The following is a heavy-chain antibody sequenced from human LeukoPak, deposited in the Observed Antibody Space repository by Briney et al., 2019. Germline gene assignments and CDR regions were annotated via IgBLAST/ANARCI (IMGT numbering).Heavy chain of an antibody. V-gene: IGHV1-18*01. CDR3: ARDLDWLFDY. Sequence: GAAVSVSSKPSGYTFTIYGISWVRQSPGQGVEWMGWISAYNGNTNYAQKLQGRVTMTTDTSTSTAYMELRSLRSDDTAVYYCARDLDWLFDYWGQGTLVTVSS. J-gene: IGHJ4*02. CDR2: ISAYNGNT. D-gene: IGHD3-9*01. CDR1: GYTFTIYG.